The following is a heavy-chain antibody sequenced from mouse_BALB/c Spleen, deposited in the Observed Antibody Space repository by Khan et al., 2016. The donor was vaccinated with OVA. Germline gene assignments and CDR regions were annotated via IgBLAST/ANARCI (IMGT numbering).Heavy chain of an antibody. CDR1: GFTFSSYS. CDR2: ISSGGDYT. V-gene: IGHV5-6*01. J-gene: IGHJ3*01. CDR3: ADHLTRSFAY. D-gene: IGHD1-3*01. Sequence: EVELVESGGDLVKPGGSLKLSCAASGFTFSSYSMSWVRQTPDKRLEGVASISSGGDYTYSPESVRGRFTISRDHAQNTLYLQMRDLKSEETAMYYCADHLTRSFAYGGQGTLVTVSA.